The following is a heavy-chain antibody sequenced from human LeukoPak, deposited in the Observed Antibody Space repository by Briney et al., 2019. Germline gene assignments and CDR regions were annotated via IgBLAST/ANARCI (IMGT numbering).Heavy chain of an antibody. CDR2: IYSAGSS. Sequence: HGGSLRLSCEASGFSVSNNYMSWVRQAPGKGLEWVSVIYSAGSSLYAESVKGRFTISRDNSKNTLYLQMNSLRAEDTAVYYCARENNGYSSGWYYFDYWGQGTLVTVSS. CDR3: ARENNGYSSGWYYFDY. J-gene: IGHJ4*01. V-gene: IGHV3-66*01. CDR1: GFSVSNNY. D-gene: IGHD6-19*01.